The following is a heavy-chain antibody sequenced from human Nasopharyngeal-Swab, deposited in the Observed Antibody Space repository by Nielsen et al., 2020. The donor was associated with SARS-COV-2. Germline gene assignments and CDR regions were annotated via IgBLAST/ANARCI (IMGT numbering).Heavy chain of an antibody. CDR1: GGSISSSSYY. CDR3: ARITIFGVVIPSVGYYYYMDV. V-gene: IGHV4-39*01. D-gene: IGHD3-3*01. CDR2: IYYSGST. Sequence: SETLSLTCTVSGGSISSSSYYWGWIRQPPGKGLEWIGSIYYSGSTYYNPSLKSRVTISVDTSKNQFSLKLSSVTAADTAVYYCARITIFGVVIPSVGYYYYMDVWGKGTTVTVSS. J-gene: IGHJ6*03.